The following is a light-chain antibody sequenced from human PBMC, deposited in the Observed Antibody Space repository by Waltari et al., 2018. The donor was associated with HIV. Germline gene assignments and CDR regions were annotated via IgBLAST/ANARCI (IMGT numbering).Light chain of an antibody. Sequence: QSSLTQPPSTSGTPGQRVPMSCSGSSSNVGRGNVYWYQQIPGTAPKLLIYNDYQRPSGVPYRFPGSQSGTSASLAIRGLRSEDEADYYCAAWDNILSGYVSGTGTKVTV. CDR2: NDY. V-gene: IGLV1-47*01. CDR1: SSNVGRGN. J-gene: IGLJ1*01. CDR3: AAWDNILSGYV.